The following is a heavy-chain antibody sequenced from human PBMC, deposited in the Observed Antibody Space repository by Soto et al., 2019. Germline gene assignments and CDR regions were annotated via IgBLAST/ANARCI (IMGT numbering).Heavy chain of an antibody. D-gene: IGHD5-18*01. CDR1: GGSISSGGYY. CDR3: ARAVDTAMVIGGGFYYYGMGV. V-gene: IGHV4-31*03. Sequence: SETLSLTCTVSGGSISSGGYYWSWIRQHPGKGLERIGYIYYSGSTYYNPSLKSRVTISVDTSKNQFSLKLSSVTAADTAVYYCARAVDTAMVIGGGFYYYGMGVWGQGTTVTVSS. J-gene: IGHJ6*02. CDR2: IYYSGST.